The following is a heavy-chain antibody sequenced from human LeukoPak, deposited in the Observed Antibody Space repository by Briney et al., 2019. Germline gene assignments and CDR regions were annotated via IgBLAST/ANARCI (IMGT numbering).Heavy chain of an antibody. J-gene: IGHJ4*02. Sequence: ASVKVSCKASGYTFTGYYMHWVRQAPGQGLEWMGRINPNSGGTNYAQKFQGRVTMTRDTSLSTAYMELSGLRSDDTAVYYCARGRANWGYGVSDYWGQGTLVTVSS. CDR2: INPNSGGT. V-gene: IGHV1-2*06. CDR3: ARGRANWGYGVSDY. D-gene: IGHD7-27*01. CDR1: GYTFTGYY.